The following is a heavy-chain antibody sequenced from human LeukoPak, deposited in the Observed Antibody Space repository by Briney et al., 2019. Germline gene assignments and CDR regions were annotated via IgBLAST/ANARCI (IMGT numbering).Heavy chain of an antibody. CDR2: INHSGST. V-gene: IGHV4-34*01. CDR1: GGSFSGYY. D-gene: IGHD3-22*01. CDR3: ARGLIDRDPVYYFDY. Sequence: PSETLSLTCAVYGGSFSGYYWSWIRQPPGKGLEWIGEINHSGSTNYNPSLMSRVTISVDTSKNQFSLKLRSVTAADTAVYYCARGLIDRDPVYYFDYWGQGTLVTVSS. J-gene: IGHJ4*02.